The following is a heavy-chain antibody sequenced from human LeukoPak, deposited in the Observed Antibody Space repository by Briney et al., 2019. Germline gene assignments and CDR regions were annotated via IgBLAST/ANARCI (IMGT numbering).Heavy chain of an antibody. CDR1: GGSISSSSYY. J-gene: IGHJ4*02. Sequence: SETLSLTCTVSGGSISSSSYYWGWIRQPPGKGLEWIGSIYYSGSTYYNPSLKSRVTISVDTSKNQFSLKLSSVTAADTAVYYCARGRMWFRELAYDYWGQGTLVTVSS. CDR2: IYYSGST. D-gene: IGHD3-10*01. V-gene: IGHV4-39*07. CDR3: ARGRMWFRELAYDY.